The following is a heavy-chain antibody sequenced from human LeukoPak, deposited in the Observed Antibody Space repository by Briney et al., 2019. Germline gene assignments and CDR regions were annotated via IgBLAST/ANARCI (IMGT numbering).Heavy chain of an antibody. CDR1: GFTFDDYG. CDR2: INWNGGST. V-gene: IGHV3-20*04. Sequence: GGSLRLSCAASGFTFDDYGMSWVRQAPGKGLEWVSGINWNGGSTGYVDSVKGRFTISRDNGKNSLYLQMNSLRAEDTALYYCARVQAEGYYYDSSGYRFDYWGQGTLVTVSS. D-gene: IGHD3-22*01. J-gene: IGHJ4*02. CDR3: ARVQAEGYYYDSSGYRFDY.